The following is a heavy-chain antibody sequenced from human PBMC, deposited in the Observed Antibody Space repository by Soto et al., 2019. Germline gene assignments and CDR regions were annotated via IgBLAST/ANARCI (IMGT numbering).Heavy chain of an antibody. V-gene: IGHV3-15*01. CDR3: TTDIVVGPAAIYSDY. Sequence: GGSLRLSCTASGFTFSNAWMSWVRQAPGKGLEWVGRIKSKTDGGTTDYAAPVKGRFTISRDDSKNTLYLQMNSLKTEDTAVYYCTTDIVVGPAAIYSDYWGQGTLVTVSS. CDR1: GFTFSNAW. D-gene: IGHD2-2*01. CDR2: IKSKTDGGTT. J-gene: IGHJ4*02.